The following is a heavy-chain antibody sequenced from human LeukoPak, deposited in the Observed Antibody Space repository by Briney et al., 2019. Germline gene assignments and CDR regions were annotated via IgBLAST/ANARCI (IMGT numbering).Heavy chain of an antibody. CDR2: TCVYNVNT. J-gene: IGHJ4*02. V-gene: IGHV1-18*01. Sequence: ASVKVSCKASGYTFTSYGISWVRKAPGQGLEWWGWTCVYNVNTNYAQKLQGRVTMTTDTSTSTAYMELRSLRSDDTAVYYCARDRPMIVVVTPQGFDYWGQGTLVTVSS. D-gene: IGHD3-22*01. CDR3: ARDRPMIVVVTPQGFDY. CDR1: GYTFTSYG.